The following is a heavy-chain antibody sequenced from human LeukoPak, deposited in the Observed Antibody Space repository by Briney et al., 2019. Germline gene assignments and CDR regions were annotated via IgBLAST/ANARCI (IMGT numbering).Heavy chain of an antibody. D-gene: IGHD2-15*01. V-gene: IGHV1-2*02. Sequence: GASVKVSCKASGYTFTDYYVHWVRQAPGQGLEWMGWLNPRSGDTEYAQKFQGRVTMTRDPSSSTAYMDLSSLKSDDTGLYYCARDLVSIATNLPPDGFDIWGQGTLNPVSS. J-gene: IGHJ3*02. CDR3: ARDLVSIATNLPPDGFDI. CDR2: LNPRSGDT. CDR1: GYTFTDYY.